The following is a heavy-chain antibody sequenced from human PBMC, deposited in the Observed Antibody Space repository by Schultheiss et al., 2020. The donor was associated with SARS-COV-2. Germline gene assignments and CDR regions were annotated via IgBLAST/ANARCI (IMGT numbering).Heavy chain of an antibody. CDR1: GFTFSSYA. V-gene: IGHV3-23*01. CDR2: ISGSGGST. CDR3: ASRWYYDSSGYYYDWFDP. D-gene: IGHD3-22*01. J-gene: IGHJ5*02. Sequence: GGSLRLSCAASGFTFSSYAMSWVRQAPGKGLEWVSAISGSGGSTYYADSVKGRFTISRDNSKNSLYLQMNSLRAEDTAVYYCASRWYYDSSGYYYDWFDPWGQGTLVTVSS.